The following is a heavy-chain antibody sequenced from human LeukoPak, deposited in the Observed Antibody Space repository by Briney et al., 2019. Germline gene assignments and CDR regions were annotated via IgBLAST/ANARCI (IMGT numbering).Heavy chain of an antibody. J-gene: IGHJ4*02. CDR3: ARTAAGSGRESDY. CDR2: IYYSGST. Sequence: PSETLSLTCTVSGGSISSYYWSWIRQPPGKGLEWIGYIYYSGSTNYNPSLKSRVTISVDTSKNQFSLKLSSVTAADTAVYYCARTAAGSGRESDYWGQGTLVTVSS. D-gene: IGHD6-13*01. V-gene: IGHV4-59*01. CDR1: GGSISSYY.